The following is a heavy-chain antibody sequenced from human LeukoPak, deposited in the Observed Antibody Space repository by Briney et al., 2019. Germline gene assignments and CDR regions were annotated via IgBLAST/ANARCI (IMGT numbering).Heavy chain of an antibody. J-gene: IGHJ4*02. Sequence: PGRSLRLSCAASGFTFDDYAMHWVRQAPGKGLEWVSGISWNSGSIGYADSVKGRFTISRDNAENSLYLQMNSLRAEDTALYYCAKDISYGYGQLSVYYFDYWGQGTLVTVSS. V-gene: IGHV3-9*01. CDR1: GFTFDDYA. D-gene: IGHD5-18*01. CDR3: AKDISYGYGQLSVYYFDY. CDR2: ISWNSGSI.